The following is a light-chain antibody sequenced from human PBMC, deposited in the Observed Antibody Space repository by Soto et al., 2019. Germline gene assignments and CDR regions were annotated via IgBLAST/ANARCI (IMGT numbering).Light chain of an antibody. J-gene: IGKJ3*01. Sequence: EIVVTQSPDILSVSPGERATLSCRASQSVSRNVAWYQQKPGQAPTLLIYGASSRATGIPARFTGSGSGTEFTLTISSLQAEDFAIYYCQEYSKWPLFTFGPGTKVDV. CDR1: QSVSRN. V-gene: IGKV3-15*01. CDR2: GAS. CDR3: QEYSKWPLFT.